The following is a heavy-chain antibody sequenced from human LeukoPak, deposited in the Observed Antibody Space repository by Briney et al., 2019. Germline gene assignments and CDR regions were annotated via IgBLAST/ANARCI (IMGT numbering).Heavy chain of an antibody. D-gene: IGHD6-13*01. CDR2: IKQDGSEK. V-gene: IGHV3-7*01. Sequence: GGSLRLSCAASGFTFSSYWMSWVRQPPGKGLEWVANIKQDGSEKYYVDSVKGRSTISRDNAKNSLYLQMNSLRAEDTAVYYCAREHRSAADYYYMDVWGKGTTVTVSS. CDR1: GFTFSSYW. CDR3: AREHRSAADYYYMDV. J-gene: IGHJ6*03.